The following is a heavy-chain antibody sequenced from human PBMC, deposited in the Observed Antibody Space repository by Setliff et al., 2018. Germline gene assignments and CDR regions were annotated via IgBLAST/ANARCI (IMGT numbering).Heavy chain of an antibody. CDR1: GGPFSAYY. CDR2: INHSGRT. V-gene: IGHV4-34*01. Sequence: SETLSLTCAVYGGPFSAYYWSWIRQPPGEGLEWIGEINHSGRTKYNPSLRSRVTISVDTSKNQISLKLTSVTAADKAVYYCARHPAGFPNWFDVWGQGTLVTVSS. CDR3: ARHPAGFPNWFDV. D-gene: IGHD6-19*01. J-gene: IGHJ5*02.